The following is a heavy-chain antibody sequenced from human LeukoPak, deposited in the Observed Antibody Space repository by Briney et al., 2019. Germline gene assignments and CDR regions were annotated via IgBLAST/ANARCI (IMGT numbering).Heavy chain of an antibody. J-gene: IGHJ4*02. CDR3: ARVRFRVLDY. CDR1: GFTFSSYW. V-gene: IGHV4-34*01. D-gene: IGHD3-3*01. CDR2: INHSGST. Sequence: GSLRLSCAASGFTFSSYWMSWIRQPPGKGLEWIGEINHSGSTNYNPSLKSRVTISVDTSKNQFSLKLSSVTAADTAVYYCARVRFRVLDYWGQGTLVTVSS.